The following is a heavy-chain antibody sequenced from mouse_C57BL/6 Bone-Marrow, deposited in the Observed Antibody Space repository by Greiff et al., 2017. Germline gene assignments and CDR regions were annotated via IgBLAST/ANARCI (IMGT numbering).Heavy chain of an antibody. D-gene: IGHD1-1*01. CDR1: GYTFTSYC. CDR2: IDPSDSYT. J-gene: IGHJ2*01. Sequence: QVQLKQPGAELVMPGASVKLSCKASGYTFTSYCMHWVKQRPGQGLEWIGEIDPSDSYTNYNQKFKGKSTLTVDKSSSTAYMQLSSLTSEDSAVXYGGREDYYGSSYLDYWGQGTTLTVSA. V-gene: IGHV1-69*01. CDR3: GREDYYGSSYLDY.